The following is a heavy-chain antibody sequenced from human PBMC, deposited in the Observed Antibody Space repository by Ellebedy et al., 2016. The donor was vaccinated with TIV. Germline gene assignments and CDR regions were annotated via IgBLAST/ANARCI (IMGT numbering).Heavy chain of an antibody. J-gene: IGHJ4*02. CDR3: TGVYCSSGTCYVDD. Sequence: GESLKISCEASGFSFRGLAMHWVRQAPGKGLQWVSSISGGGDITYYADSVRGRFTVSKDNSKNTVYLHLHTLRAADTAMYYCTGVYCSSGTCYVDDWGQGTLVTVSS. V-gene: IGHV3-23*01. CDR2: ISGGGDIT. D-gene: IGHD2-15*01. CDR1: GFSFRGLA.